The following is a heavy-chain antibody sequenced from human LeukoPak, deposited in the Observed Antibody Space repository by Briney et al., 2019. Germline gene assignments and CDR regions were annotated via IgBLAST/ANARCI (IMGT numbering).Heavy chain of an antibody. V-gene: IGHV4-34*01. CDR3: ARGDENETRAQGY. Sequence: PSETLSLTCAVYGGSFSGYYWSWIRQPPGKGLEWIGEINHSGSTNYNPSLKSRVTISVDTSKNQFYLKLSSVTAADTAVYYCARGDENETRAQGYWGQGTLVTVSS. J-gene: IGHJ4*02. CDR1: GGSFSGYY. CDR2: INHSGST. D-gene: IGHD3-10*01.